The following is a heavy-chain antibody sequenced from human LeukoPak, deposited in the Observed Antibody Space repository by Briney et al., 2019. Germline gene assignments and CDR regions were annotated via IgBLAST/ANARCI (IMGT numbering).Heavy chain of an antibody. V-gene: IGHV3-7*05. CDR2: INEDGSKI. J-gene: IGHJ4*02. CDR1: GFRLDNYW. CDR3: ARWSHVSGRWFLDN. Sequence: PGGSLRLSCEASGFRLDNYWMTWVRQAPGKGLEWVADINEDGSKIYSLDSVKGRFTFSRDNAKNSLSLQLNTLRAEDTAVYYCARWSHVSGRWFLDNWGRGTLVSVSS. D-gene: IGHD3-10*01.